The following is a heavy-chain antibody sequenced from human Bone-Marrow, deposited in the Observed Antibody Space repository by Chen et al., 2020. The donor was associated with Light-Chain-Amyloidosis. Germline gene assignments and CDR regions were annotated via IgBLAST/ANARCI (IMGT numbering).Heavy chain of an antibody. Sequence: EVQLVESGGEVVQPGGSLRLSCAASGFYFSHYWMHWVRQAPGKGLVWVSRIHSEGTSKAYAESVKGRLTISRDNAKNTVYLQMNSLRVEDTAMYFCVRDGTPTAVSRYFDYWGQGTPVTVSS. CDR3: VRDGTPTAVSRYFDY. J-gene: IGHJ4*02. CDR1: GFYFSHYW. V-gene: IGHV3-74*01. D-gene: IGHD2-21*02. CDR2: IHSEGTSK.